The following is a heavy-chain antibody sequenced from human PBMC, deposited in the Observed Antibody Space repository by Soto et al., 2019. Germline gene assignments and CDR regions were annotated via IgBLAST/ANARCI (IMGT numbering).Heavy chain of an antibody. J-gene: IGHJ6*02. CDR2: INHSGST. D-gene: IGHD6-13*01. Sequence: QVQLQQWGAGLLKPSETLSLTCAVYGGSFSGYYWSWIRQPPGKGPEWIGEINHSGSTNYNPSLKSRVTISVDTSKNQFSLKLSSVTAADTAVYYCARVGSWYYYYYGMDVWGQGTTVTVSS. CDR3: ARVGSWYYYYYGMDV. V-gene: IGHV4-34*01. CDR1: GGSFSGYY.